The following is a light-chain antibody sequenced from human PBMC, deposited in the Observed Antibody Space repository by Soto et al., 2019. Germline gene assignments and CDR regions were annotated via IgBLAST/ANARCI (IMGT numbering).Light chain of an antibody. CDR3: QQSHILPRT. CDR2: DAS. CDR1: QDISNH. V-gene: IGKV1-33*01. J-gene: IGKJ3*01. Sequence: DIQMTQSPSSLSASVGERVTITCRASQDISNHLIWYQQKPGKAPKFLIYDASNLETGVPSRFSGSGSGTDFTFSISSLQPEDVATYFCQQSHILPRTFGPGTKVGIK.